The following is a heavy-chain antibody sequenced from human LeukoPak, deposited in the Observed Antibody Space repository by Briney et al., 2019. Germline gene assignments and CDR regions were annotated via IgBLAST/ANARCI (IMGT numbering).Heavy chain of an antibody. D-gene: IGHD1-26*01. J-gene: IGHJ4*02. CDR3: ARATVRTGIVGAIKV. CDR2: ISYDGSNK. Sequence: GSLRLSCAASGFTFSSYAMHWVRQAPGKGLEWVAVISYDGSNKYYADSVKGRFTISRDNSKNTLYLQMNSLRAEDTAVYYCARATVRTGIVGAIKVWGQGTLVTVSS. V-gene: IGHV3-30*04. CDR1: GFTFSSYA.